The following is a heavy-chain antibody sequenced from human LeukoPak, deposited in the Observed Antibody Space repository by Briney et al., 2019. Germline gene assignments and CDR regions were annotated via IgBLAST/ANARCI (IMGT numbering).Heavy chain of an antibody. CDR3: ARGRYDSSGYYGLFDY. J-gene: IGHJ4*02. CDR1: GFTFSSYA. D-gene: IGHD3-22*01. CDR2: ISSNGGST. V-gene: IGHV3-64*01. Sequence: GGSLRLSCAASGFTFSSYAMHWVRQAPGKGLEYVSAISSNGGSTYYANSVKGRFTISRDNSKNTLYLQMDSLRAEDMAVYYCARGRYDSSGYYGLFDYWGQGTLVTVSS.